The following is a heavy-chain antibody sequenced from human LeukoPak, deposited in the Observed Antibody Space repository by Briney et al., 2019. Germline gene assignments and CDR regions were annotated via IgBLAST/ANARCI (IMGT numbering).Heavy chain of an antibody. V-gene: IGHV1-8*02. CDR1: GYTFTGYY. CDR3: ARGYYDFWSGPTIDY. Sequence: ASVKVSCKASGYTFTGYYMHWVRQATGQGLEWMGWMNPNSGNTGYAQKFQGRVTMTRNTSISTAYMELSSLRSEDTAVYYCARGYYDFWSGPTIDYWGQGTLVTVSS. CDR2: MNPNSGNT. D-gene: IGHD3-3*01. J-gene: IGHJ4*02.